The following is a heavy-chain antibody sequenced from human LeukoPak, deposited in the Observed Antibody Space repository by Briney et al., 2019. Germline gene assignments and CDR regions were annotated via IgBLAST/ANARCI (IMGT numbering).Heavy chain of an antibody. V-gene: IGHV3-23*01. Sequence: GGSLRLSCAASGFTFSDYYMSWIRQAPGKGLEWVSSISGSGAGKFYAARVKGRFTTSRDNSKNTLFVQMNNLRAEDTAVYYCAKAAYGDYAGAFDIWGQGTMVIVSS. CDR1: GFTFSDYY. D-gene: IGHD4-17*01. CDR2: ISGSGAGK. J-gene: IGHJ3*02. CDR3: AKAAYGDYAGAFDI.